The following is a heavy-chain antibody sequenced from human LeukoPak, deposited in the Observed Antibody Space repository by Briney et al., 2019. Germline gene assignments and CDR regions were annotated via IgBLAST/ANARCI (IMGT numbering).Heavy chain of an antibody. CDR3: ARDPRSASGYGYGFFDY. CDR1: GGTFSSYA. J-gene: IGHJ4*02. CDR2: IIPIIGIA. D-gene: IGHD5-18*01. Sequence: SVKVSCKASGGTFSSYAISWVRQAPGQGLEWMGRIIPIIGIANYAQKFQGRVTITADKSTSTAYMELSSLRSEDTAVYYCARDPRSASGYGYGFFDYWGQGTLVTVSS. V-gene: IGHV1-69*04.